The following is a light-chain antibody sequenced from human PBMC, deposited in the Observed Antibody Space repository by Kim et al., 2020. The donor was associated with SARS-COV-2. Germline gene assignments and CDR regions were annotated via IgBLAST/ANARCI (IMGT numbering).Light chain of an antibody. J-gene: IGLJ2*01. CDR3: QAWDTTTLVV. Sequence: VSPEQTASVPCSGDTLGSKYTFWYQQKPGLTPVLVIFRDNQRPSGIPERFSGSNSENTATLTTSGTQVMDEANYYSQAWDTTTLVVFGGGTQLTVL. V-gene: IGLV3-1*01. CDR2: RDN. CDR1: TLGSKY.